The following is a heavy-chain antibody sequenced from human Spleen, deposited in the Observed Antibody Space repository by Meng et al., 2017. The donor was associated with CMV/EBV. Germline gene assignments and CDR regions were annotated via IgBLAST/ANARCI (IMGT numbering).Heavy chain of an antibody. J-gene: IGHJ3*02. CDR3: ARRSTLAIFGVVGAFDI. CDR2: ISTSDSTI. D-gene: IGHD3-3*01. CDR1: GFTFSDYY. Sequence: GGSLRLSCAASGFTFSDYYMSWIRQAPGKGLEWVSYISTSDSTIYYADSVKGRLTVSRDNAKNSLYLQMNSLGAEDTAVYYCARRSTLAIFGVVGAFDIWGQGTKVTVSS. V-gene: IGHV3-11*04.